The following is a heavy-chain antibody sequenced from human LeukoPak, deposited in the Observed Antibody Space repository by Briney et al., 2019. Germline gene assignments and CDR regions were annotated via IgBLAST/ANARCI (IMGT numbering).Heavy chain of an antibody. CDR3: ARERTTYYYDSSGYPGEG. CDR1: GGTFSSYA. Sequence: SVKVSCKASGGTFSSYAISWVRQAPGQGLEWMGRIIPIFGTANYAQKFQGRVTITTDEFTSTAYMELSSLRSEDTAVYYCARERTTYYYDSSGYPGEGWGQGTLVTVSS. CDR2: IIPIFGTA. J-gene: IGHJ4*02. V-gene: IGHV1-69*05. D-gene: IGHD3-22*01.